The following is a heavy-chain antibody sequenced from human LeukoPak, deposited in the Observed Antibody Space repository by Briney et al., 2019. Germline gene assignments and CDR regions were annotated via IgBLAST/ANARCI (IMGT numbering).Heavy chain of an antibody. CDR1: GGSISSGGYY. V-gene: IGHV4-31*03. D-gene: IGHD4-17*01. J-gene: IGHJ3*02. Sequence: SETLSLTCTVSGGSISSGGYYWSWIRQHPGKGLEWIGYIYYSGSTYYNPSLKSRVTISVDTSKNQFSLKLSSVTAADTAVYYCARVADYGDLAPRVAFDIWGQGTMVTVSS. CDR3: ARVADYGDLAPRVAFDI. CDR2: IYYSGST.